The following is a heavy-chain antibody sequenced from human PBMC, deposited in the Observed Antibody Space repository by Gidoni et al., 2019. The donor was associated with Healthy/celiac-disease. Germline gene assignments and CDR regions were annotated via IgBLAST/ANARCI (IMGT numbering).Heavy chain of an antibody. J-gene: IGHJ6*02. CDR1: GGSFSGYY. V-gene: IGHV4-34*01. D-gene: IGHD2-2*01. CDR3: ARMAYCSSTSCYHHYYYYGMDV. CDR2: INHSGST. Sequence: QVQLQQWGAGLLKPSETLSLTCAVYGGSFSGYYWRWIRQPPGKGLEWIGEINHSGSTNYNPSLKSRVTISVDTSKNQFSLKLSSVTAADTAVYYCARMAYCSSTSCYHHYYYYGMDVWGQGTTVTVSS.